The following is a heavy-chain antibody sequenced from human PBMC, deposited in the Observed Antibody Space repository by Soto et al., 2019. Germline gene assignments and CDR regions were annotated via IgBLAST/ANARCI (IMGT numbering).Heavy chain of an antibody. CDR3: AKIAVAGTGLNH. V-gene: IGHV3-30*18. CDR1: GFTFSSYG. CDR2: ISYDGSNK. J-gene: IGHJ5*02. Sequence: LRLSCAASGFTFSSYGMHWVRQAPGKGLEWVAVISYDGSNKYYADSVKGRFTISRDNSKNTLYLQMNSLRAEDTAVYYCAKIAVAGTGLNHWGQGTLVTVSS. D-gene: IGHD6-19*01.